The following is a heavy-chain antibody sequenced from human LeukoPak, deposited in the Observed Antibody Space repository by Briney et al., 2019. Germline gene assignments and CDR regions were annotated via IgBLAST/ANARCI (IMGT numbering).Heavy chain of an antibody. CDR3: ARALVYSGYAPFGY. V-gene: IGHV1-69*04. J-gene: IGHJ4*02. CDR1: GGTFSSYA. Sequence: SVKVSCKASGGTFSSYAISWVRQAPGQGGEWMGRIIPILGIANYAQKFQRRVTITADKSTTTAYMELSSLRSEDTAVYYCARALVYSGYAPFGYWGQGTLVTVSS. D-gene: IGHD5-12*01. CDR2: IIPILGIA.